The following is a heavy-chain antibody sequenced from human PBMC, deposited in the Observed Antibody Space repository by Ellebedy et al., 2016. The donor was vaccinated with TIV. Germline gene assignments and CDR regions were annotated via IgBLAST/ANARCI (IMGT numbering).Heavy chain of an antibody. CDR3: ARDGVRPYFYNGMDV. Sequence: GESLKISCAASGFTFSDFAMNWVRQAPGKGLDWVSAISGTGSSTTHYADSVKGRFTMSRDNSKNMVYLQMNSLRAEDTAVYYCARDGVRPYFYNGMDVWGQGTTVSVSS. CDR1: GFTFSDFA. J-gene: IGHJ6*02. CDR2: ISGTGSSTT. V-gene: IGHV3-23*01. D-gene: IGHD2/OR15-2a*01.